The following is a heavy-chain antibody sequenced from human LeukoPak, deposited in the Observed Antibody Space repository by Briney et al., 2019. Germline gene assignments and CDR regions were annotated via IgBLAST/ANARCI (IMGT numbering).Heavy chain of an antibody. V-gene: IGHV3-7*05. CDR2: IKQDGSGK. CDR3: ARDVYGDEKGAFFDS. J-gene: IGHJ4*02. D-gene: IGHD4-17*01. CDR1: GFTFSTYW. Sequence: SGGSLRLSCAASGFTFSTYWMSWVRQAPGKGLEWVANIKQDGSGKYYVGSVKGRFTVSRDNPKNSLYLQMNSLRAEDTAVYYCARDVYGDEKGAFFDSWGQGTLVTVSS.